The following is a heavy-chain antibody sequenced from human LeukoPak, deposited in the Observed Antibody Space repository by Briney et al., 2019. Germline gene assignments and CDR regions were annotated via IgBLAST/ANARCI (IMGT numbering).Heavy chain of an antibody. Sequence: SETLSLTCTVSGGTISYYYWSWIRQPAGKGLEWIGRIYTSGSTNYNPSLMSRVTMSVDTSKNQFSLKLSSVTAADTAVYYCARDRGSSGNNYYFDYWGQGTLVTVSS. V-gene: IGHV4-4*07. D-gene: IGHD6-19*01. CDR3: ARDRGSSGNNYYFDY. CDR1: GGTISYYY. J-gene: IGHJ4*02. CDR2: IYTSGST.